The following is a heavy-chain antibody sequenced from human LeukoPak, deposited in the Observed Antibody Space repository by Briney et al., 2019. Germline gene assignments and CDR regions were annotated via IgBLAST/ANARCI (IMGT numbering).Heavy chain of an antibody. D-gene: IGHD1-7*01. J-gene: IGHJ4*02. CDR2: ISGRDGST. CDR1: GFTISSHA. Sequence: GGSLRLSCAASGFTISSHAMSWVRQAPGKGLEWVSGISGRDGSTYYADSVKGRFTISRDNSKNTLYLQMNSLRVEDMAVLYCAKDWNWAIDYWGQGTLVTVSS. V-gene: IGHV3-23*01. CDR3: AKDWNWAIDY.